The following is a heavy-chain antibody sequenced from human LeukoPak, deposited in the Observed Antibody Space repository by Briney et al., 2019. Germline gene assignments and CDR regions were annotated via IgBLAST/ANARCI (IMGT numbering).Heavy chain of an antibody. D-gene: IGHD3-10*01. J-gene: IGHJ4*02. CDR3: TRVGRPIYDY. V-gene: IGHV3-74*01. CDR1: GFTFSNYW. Sequence: GGSLRLSCAVSGFTFSNYWMHWVRQAPGKGLVWVSRINSDGSSTNYADSVEGRFTISRDNTKNTLYLQMNSLSAEDTAVYFCTRVGRPIYDYWGQGTLVTVSS. CDR2: INSDGSST.